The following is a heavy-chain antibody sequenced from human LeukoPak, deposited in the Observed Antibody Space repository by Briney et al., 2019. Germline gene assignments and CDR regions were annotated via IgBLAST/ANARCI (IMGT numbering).Heavy chain of an antibody. CDR2: INPSGGST. CDR1: GYTFTSYY. CDR3: AREWGRRGSGMIY. V-gene: IGHV1-46*01. D-gene: IGHD6-19*01. Sequence: ASVKVSCKASGYTFTSYYMHWVRQAPGQGLEWMGIINPSGGSTSYAQKFQGRVTMTRDMSTSTVYMELSSLGSEDTAVYYCAREWGRRGSGMIYWGQGTLVTVSS. J-gene: IGHJ4*02.